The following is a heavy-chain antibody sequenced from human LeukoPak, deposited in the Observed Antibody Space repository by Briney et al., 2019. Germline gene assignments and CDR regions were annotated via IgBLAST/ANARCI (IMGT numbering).Heavy chain of an antibody. CDR2: IYYSGST. CDR3: AREDPPRAFDI. J-gene: IGHJ3*02. V-gene: IGHV4-59*01. Sequence: SETLPLTCTVSGGSISSYYWSWIRQPPGKGLEWIGYIYYSGSTNYNPSLKSRVTISVDTSKNQFSLKLSSVTAADTAVYYCAREDPPRAFDIWGQGTMVTVSS. CDR1: GGSISSYY.